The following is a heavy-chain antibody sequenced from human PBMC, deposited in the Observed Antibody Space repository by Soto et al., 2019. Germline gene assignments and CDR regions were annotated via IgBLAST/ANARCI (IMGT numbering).Heavy chain of an antibody. Sequence: ASVKVSCKASGYTFTSYGINWVRQATGQGLEWMGWMNPNSGNTGYAQKFQGRVTMTRNTSISTAYMELSSLRSEDTAVYYCARSDCSSTSCHLGYYYYYMDVWGKGTTVTVSS. CDR2: MNPNSGNT. J-gene: IGHJ6*03. CDR1: GYTFTSYG. V-gene: IGHV1-8*01. D-gene: IGHD2-2*01. CDR3: ARSDCSSTSCHLGYYYYYMDV.